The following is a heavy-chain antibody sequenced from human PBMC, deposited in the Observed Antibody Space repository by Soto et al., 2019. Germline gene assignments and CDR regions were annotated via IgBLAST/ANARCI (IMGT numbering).Heavy chain of an antibody. CDR2: IWADGSNK. V-gene: IGHV3-33*01. Sequence: RRLSCAASGFSFSSFGMQWVRQAPGKGLDWVALIWADGSNKYYADSVKGRFTISRDNSKNTLYLQMDTLRAEDTAFYYCARDMGYSSGHGFDYWGQGTLVNVSS. D-gene: IGHD6-19*01. J-gene: IGHJ4*02. CDR3: ARDMGYSSGHGFDY. CDR1: GFSFSSFG.